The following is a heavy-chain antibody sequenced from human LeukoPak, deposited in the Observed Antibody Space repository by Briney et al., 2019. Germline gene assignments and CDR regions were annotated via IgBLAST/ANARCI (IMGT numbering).Heavy chain of an antibody. CDR1: GFRFSDYW. V-gene: IGHV3-21*01. CDR2: ISSSSSYI. D-gene: IGHD6-13*01. CDR3: AHVVAAAYDAFDI. Sequence: GGSLRLSCGVSGFRFSDYWMSWVRQAPGKGLEWVSSISSSSSYIYYADSVKGRFTISRDNAKNSLYLQMNSLRAEDTAVYYCAHVVAAAYDAFDIWGQGTMVTVSS. J-gene: IGHJ3*02.